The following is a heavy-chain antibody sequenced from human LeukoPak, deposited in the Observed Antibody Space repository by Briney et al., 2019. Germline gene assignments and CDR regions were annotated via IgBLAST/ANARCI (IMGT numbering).Heavy chain of an antibody. CDR2: IYYSGST. CDR3: ARDYYGSGSYYNPGSFDP. D-gene: IGHD3-10*01. CDR1: GGSISSSRYY. V-gene: IGHV4-39*02. Sequence: SETLSLTCSVSGGSISSSRYYWGWIRQPPGKGLEWIGSIYYSGSTYYNPSLKSRVTISLETSKNQFSLKLSSVTAADTAVYYCARDYYGSGSYYNPGSFDPWGQGTLVTVSS. J-gene: IGHJ5*02.